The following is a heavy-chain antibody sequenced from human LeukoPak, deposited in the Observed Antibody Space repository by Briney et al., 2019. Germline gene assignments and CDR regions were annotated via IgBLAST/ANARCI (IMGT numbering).Heavy chain of an antibody. V-gene: IGHV3-48*03. CDR1: GFTFSSYE. Sequence: GGSLRLSCAASGFTFSSYEMNWVRQAPGKGLEWVSYISSSGSTIYYADSVKGRFTIPRDNAKNSLYLQMNSLRAEDTAVYYCARVVWFGEANWGQGTLVTVSS. CDR2: ISSSGSTI. J-gene: IGHJ4*02. D-gene: IGHD3-10*01. CDR3: ARVVWFGEAN.